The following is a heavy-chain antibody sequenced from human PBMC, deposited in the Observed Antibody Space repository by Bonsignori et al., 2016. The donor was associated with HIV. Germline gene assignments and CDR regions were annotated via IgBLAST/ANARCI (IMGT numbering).Heavy chain of an antibody. CDR2: IRYDGNNE. J-gene: IGHJ4*02. CDR3: AKVRLRGSWLDY. D-gene: IGHD3-10*01. Sequence: WIRQPPGKGLEWVAFIRYDGNNEYYADSVKGRFTISRDNSKNTLYLQMSSLRAEDTAVYYCAKVRLRGSWLDYWGQGTLVTVSS. V-gene: IGHV3-30*02.